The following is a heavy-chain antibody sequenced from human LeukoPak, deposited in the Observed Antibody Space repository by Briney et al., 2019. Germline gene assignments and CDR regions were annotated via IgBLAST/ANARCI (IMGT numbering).Heavy chain of an antibody. D-gene: IGHD5/OR15-5a*01. CDR1: GFSLSSSGMC. Sequence: SGPTMVNPTQTLTLTCTFSGFSLSSSGMCVSWVRQSPGKALEWLARIDWDEDKFYSKSLETRFTISKDTSKNQVVLTMTNMDPVDTGTYYCTRTRRVIMSRGNYYYMDVWGKGTPVTVSS. V-gene: IGHV2-70*17. CDR2: IDWDEDK. J-gene: IGHJ6*03. CDR3: TRTRRVIMSRGNYYYMDV.